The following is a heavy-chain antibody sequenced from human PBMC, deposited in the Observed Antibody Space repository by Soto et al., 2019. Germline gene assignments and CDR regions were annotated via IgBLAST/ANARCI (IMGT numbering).Heavy chain of an antibody. Sequence: ASVKVSCKASGYTFTSYYMHWVRQAPGQGLEWMGWINPNSGGTNYAQKFQGWVTMTRDTSISTAYMELSRLRSDDTAVYYCARDAGTTEDYYYGMDVWGQGTTVTVSS. CDR3: ARDAGTTEDYYYGMDV. CDR1: GYTFTSYY. V-gene: IGHV1-2*04. J-gene: IGHJ6*02. D-gene: IGHD1-1*01. CDR2: INPNSGGT.